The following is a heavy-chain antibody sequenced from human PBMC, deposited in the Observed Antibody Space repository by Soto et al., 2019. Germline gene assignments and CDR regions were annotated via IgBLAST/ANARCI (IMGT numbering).Heavy chain of an antibody. J-gene: IGHJ6*02. CDR3: AKDHYDFWCGYSIYYYYYVMDF. V-gene: IGHV3-23*01. CDR1: GFTLSSYA. CDR2: ISGSGGST. Sequence: GGSLRLSCAASGFTLSSYAMSWVRQAPGKGLEWVSAISGSGGSTYYADSVKGRFTISRDNSKNTLYLQMNSLRAEDTAVYYCAKDHYDFWCGYSIYYYYYVMDFRGQRSSVTGSS. D-gene: IGHD3-3*01.